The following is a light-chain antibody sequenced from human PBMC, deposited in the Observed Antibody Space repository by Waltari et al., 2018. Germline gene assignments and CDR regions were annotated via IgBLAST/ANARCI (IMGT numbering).Light chain of an antibody. V-gene: IGKV1-5*03. J-gene: IGKJ3*01. CDR3: QQYNSYSA. CDR1: PSITSW. CDR2: KAS. Sequence: DIHMTQSPSTLSASVGDRVNITCRASPSITSWLAWYQQKPGEAPKLLIYKASTLQSGVPSRFSGSGSGTEFTLTIDSLQPDDFATYYCQQYNSYSAFGPGTKVDIK.